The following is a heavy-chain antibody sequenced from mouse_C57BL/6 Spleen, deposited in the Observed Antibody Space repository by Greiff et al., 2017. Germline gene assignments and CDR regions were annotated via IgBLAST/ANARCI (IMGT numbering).Heavy chain of an antibody. D-gene: IGHD1-1*02. CDR1: GYTFTSYG. Sequence: QVQLQQSGAELARPGASVKLSCKASGYTFTSYGISWVKQRPGQGLEWIGEIYPRSGNTYYNEKFKGKATLTADKSSSTAYMELRSLTSEDSAVYFCARKLWVYYFDYWGQGTTLTVSS. CDR3: ARKLWVYYFDY. CDR2: IYPRSGNT. V-gene: IGHV1-81*01. J-gene: IGHJ2*01.